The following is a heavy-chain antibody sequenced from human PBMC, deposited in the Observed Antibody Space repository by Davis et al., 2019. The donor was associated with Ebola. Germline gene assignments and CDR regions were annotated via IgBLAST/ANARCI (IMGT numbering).Heavy chain of an antibody. CDR1: GYSFTSYW. J-gene: IGHJ4*02. CDR2: IYPGDSYT. D-gene: IGHD4-23*01. Sequence: GESLKISCKGSGYSFTSYWIGWVRHMPGKGLEWMGIIYPGDSYTNYSPSFQGHVTISADKSISTAYLQWSSLKASDTAMYYCARFAYYGGNSFHFDYWGQGALVTVSS. CDR3: ARFAYYGGNSFHFDY. V-gene: IGHV5-51*01.